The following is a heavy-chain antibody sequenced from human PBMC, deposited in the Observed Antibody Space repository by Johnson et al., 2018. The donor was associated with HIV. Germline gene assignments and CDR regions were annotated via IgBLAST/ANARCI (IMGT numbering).Heavy chain of an antibody. CDR3: AREGIAASDAFDI. D-gene: IGHD6-13*01. CDR2: ISYDGSNK. J-gene: IGHJ3*02. V-gene: IGHV3-30-3*01. Sequence: VQLVESGGGLVKPGGSLRLSCAASGFTFSDYYMSWIRQAPGKGLEWVAVISYDGSNKYYADSVKGRFTISRDNSKNTLYLQMNSLRAEDTAVYYCAREGIAASDAFDIWGQGTMVIVSS. CDR1: GFTFSDYY.